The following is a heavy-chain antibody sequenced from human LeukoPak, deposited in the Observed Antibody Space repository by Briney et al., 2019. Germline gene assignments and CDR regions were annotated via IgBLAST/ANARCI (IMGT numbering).Heavy chain of an antibody. V-gene: IGHV3-23*01. CDR1: GFIFSNYA. Sequence: GGSLRLSCAAAGFIFSNYAMSWVRQAPGKGLEWVSAISGGGGSTYYADSVKGRFTISRDNSKNTLYLQMNSLRAEDTAVYYCASQTEYAGGWLDYWGQGTLVTVSS. CDR3: ASQTEYAGGWLDY. CDR2: ISGGGGST. D-gene: IGHD6-19*01. J-gene: IGHJ4*02.